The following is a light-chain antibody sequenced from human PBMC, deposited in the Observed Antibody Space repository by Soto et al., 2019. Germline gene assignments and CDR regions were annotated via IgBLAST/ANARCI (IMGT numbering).Light chain of an antibody. CDR2: DAS. CDR1: QRIRTS. Sequence: DVQMTQFPSSLSASVGDRVTITCRASQRIRTSLNWYQQKPGKAPKFLIYDASSLQSEVPSRFSGSGSGTDFTLTISNLQPEDFATYYCQQSYSVPPTFGQGTKLEI. V-gene: IGKV1-39*01. J-gene: IGKJ2*01. CDR3: QQSYSVPPT.